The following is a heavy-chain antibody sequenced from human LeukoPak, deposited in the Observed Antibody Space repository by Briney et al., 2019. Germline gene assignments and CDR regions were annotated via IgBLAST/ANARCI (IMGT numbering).Heavy chain of an antibody. CDR2: IGVGGTGR. V-gene: IGHV3-23*01. CDR3: AKEARGHFDL. Sequence: GGSLRLSCAASGFTFSSYAVGWVRQPPGKGLEWVSDIGVGGTGRYYADSVKDRFTISRDNSTRTLYLQMNRLRVEDTAVYYCAKEARGHFDLWGRGPLVTVSS. CDR1: GFTFSSYA. J-gene: IGHJ2*01.